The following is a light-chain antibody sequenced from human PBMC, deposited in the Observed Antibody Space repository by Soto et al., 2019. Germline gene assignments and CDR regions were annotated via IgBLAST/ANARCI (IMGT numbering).Light chain of an antibody. Sequence: QSVLTQPASVSGSPGQSITIACTGTGTDVGGYNFVSWYQQHPMKAPRLIIYEVTKRPSGVSARFSGSKSANTASLTISGLQAEDEADYYCSSYTSTNTYVFGTGTKVTVL. J-gene: IGLJ1*01. CDR1: GTDVGGYNF. CDR3: SSYTSTNTYV. V-gene: IGLV2-14*01. CDR2: EVT.